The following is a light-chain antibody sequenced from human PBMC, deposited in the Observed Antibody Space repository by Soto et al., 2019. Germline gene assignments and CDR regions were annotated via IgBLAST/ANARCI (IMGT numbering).Light chain of an antibody. Sequence: DIQMTQSPSTLSASVGDIVTITCRASQSISSWLAWYQQKPGKAPKLLIYDASSLESGVPSRFSGSGSGTEFTLTIRSLQPDDFATYDCQQYNSYSTFGQGTKVEIK. V-gene: IGKV1-5*01. CDR3: QQYNSYST. CDR2: DAS. J-gene: IGKJ1*01. CDR1: QSISSW.